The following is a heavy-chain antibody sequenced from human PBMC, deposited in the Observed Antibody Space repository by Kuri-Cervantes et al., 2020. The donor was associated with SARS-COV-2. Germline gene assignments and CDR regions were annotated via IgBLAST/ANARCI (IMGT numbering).Heavy chain of an antibody. CDR3: ARVTYYDFWSCYSDEGAFDY. V-gene: IGHV1-46*01. CDR2: INPSGGST. Sequence: ASVKVSCKASGYTFTSYYMHWVRQAPGQGLEWMGIINPSGGSTSYAQKFQGRVTMTRDTSTSTVYMELSSLRSEDTAVYYCARVTYYDFWSCYSDEGAFDYWGQGTLVPSPQ. J-gene: IGHJ4*02. CDR1: GYTFTSYY. D-gene: IGHD3-3*01.